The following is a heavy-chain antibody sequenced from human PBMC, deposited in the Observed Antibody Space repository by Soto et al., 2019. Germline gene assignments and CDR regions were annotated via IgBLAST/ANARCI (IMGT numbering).Heavy chain of an antibody. CDR2: INSDGSST. Sequence: SLRLSCAASGFTFSTYWMHWVRQAPGKGLVWVSRINSDGSSTSYADSVKGRFTISRDNAKNTLYLQMNSLRAEDTAVYYCARGIKNYYGVDVWGQGTTVTVSS. V-gene: IGHV3-74*01. CDR3: ARGIKNYYGVDV. J-gene: IGHJ6*02. CDR1: GFTFSTYW.